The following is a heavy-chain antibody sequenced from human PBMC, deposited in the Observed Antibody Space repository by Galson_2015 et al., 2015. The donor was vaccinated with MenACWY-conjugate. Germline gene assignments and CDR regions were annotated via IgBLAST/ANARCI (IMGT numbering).Heavy chain of an antibody. CDR2: ISGNSVST. CDR3: VKEVGMSYADD. D-gene: IGHD1-26*01. J-gene: IGHJ4*02. CDR1: GFTFSNYA. V-gene: IGHV3-23*01. Sequence: SLRLSCAVSGFTFSNYAMSWVRQAPGKRLEWVSAISGNSVSTYYADSVKGRFTISRDNSKNTLFLQMDSLRGDDTAVYYCVKEVGMSYADDWGQGTLVAVSS.